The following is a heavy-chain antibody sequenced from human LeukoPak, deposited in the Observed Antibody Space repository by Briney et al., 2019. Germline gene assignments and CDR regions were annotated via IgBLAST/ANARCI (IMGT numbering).Heavy chain of an antibody. Sequence: SETLSLTCTVSGGSISSGGYYWSWIRQHPGKGLEWIGYIYYSGSTYYNPSLKGRVTMSVDTSKNHFSLKLSSVTAADTAVYYCASSPRESGYYYFDYWGQGTLVTVSS. CDR2: IYYSGST. J-gene: IGHJ4*02. CDR1: GGSISSGGYY. CDR3: ASSPRESGYYYFDY. V-gene: IGHV4-31*03. D-gene: IGHD3-3*01.